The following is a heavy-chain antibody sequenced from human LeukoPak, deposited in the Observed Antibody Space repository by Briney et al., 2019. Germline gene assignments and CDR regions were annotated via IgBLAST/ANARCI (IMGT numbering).Heavy chain of an antibody. CDR2: INPNSGDT. D-gene: IGHD2-21*02. V-gene: IGHV1-2*02. CDR3: ARPNGDYYNWFDP. J-gene: IGHJ5*02. CDR1: GYTFTGYS. Sequence: GASVMVSCKASGYTFTGYSTHWVRQAPGQGLEWMGCINPNSGDTNYPQKFQDRVTLSRDTSISTAYMELTDLRSDDTAMYYCARPNGDYYNWFDPWGQGTLVTVSS.